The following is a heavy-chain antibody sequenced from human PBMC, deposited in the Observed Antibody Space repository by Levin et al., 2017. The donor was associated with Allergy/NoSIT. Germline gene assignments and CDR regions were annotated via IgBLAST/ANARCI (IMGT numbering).Heavy chain of an antibody. J-gene: IGHJ4*02. V-gene: IGHV3-7*01. CDR3: ARDLSY. CDR2: IKADGSEK. Sequence: GVSLRLSCVASGFSFSTSWMTWVRQAPGKGLEWVANIKADGSEKYYGDSMKGRFTVSRDNAKNSLYLQMNSLRAEDTAVYYCARDLSYWGQGTLVTVSS. CDR1: GFSFSTSW.